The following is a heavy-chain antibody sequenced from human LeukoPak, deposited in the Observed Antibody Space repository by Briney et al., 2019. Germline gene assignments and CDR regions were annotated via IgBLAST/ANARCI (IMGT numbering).Heavy chain of an antibody. J-gene: IGHJ6*03. Sequence: PSETLSLTCTVSGGSISSYYWSWIRQPPGKGLEWIGYIHYSGSTNFNPSLKSRVTISVDTSKNQFSLKLSSVTAADTAVYYCARVTEHYGSGRRHKYYYYYMDVWGKGTTVTISS. V-gene: IGHV4-59*01. CDR2: IHYSGST. D-gene: IGHD3-10*01. CDR3: ARVTEHYGSGRRHKYYYYYMDV. CDR1: GGSISSYY.